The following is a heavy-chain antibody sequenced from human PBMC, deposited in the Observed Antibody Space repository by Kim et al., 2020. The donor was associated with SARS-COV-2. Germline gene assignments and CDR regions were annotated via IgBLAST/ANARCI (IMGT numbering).Heavy chain of an antibody. CDR2: ITTSGGNT. CDR1: GFIFSSFA. Sequence: GGSLRLSCAASGFIFSSFAMNWVRQAPGKGLEWVSTITTSGGNTYYADSVKGRFTISRDNFKNTLNLQMNSLRAEDTALYYCTKARVAASGGAPFDMWGQGTRVTVSS. D-gene: IGHD6-19*01. CDR3: TKARVAASGGAPFDM. V-gene: IGHV3-23*01. J-gene: IGHJ3*02.